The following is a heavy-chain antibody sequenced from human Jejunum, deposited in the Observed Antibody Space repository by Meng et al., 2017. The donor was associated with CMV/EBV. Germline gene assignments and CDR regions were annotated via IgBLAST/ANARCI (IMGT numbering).Heavy chain of an antibody. Sequence: QVRLKETGPGLVKPSQTLALTGPVSVGSISSGSYFWTWSRQPAGKGLEWIGRLYTSGSANYNPSLKSRVIISMDTSKNQFSLKLSSVTAADTAVYYCAREHYYDSSGYYGTYYFDYWGQGTLVTVSS. CDR2: LYTSGSA. CDR1: VGSISSGSYF. D-gene: IGHD3-22*01. J-gene: IGHJ4*02. CDR3: AREHYYDSSGYYGTYYFDY. V-gene: IGHV4-61*02.